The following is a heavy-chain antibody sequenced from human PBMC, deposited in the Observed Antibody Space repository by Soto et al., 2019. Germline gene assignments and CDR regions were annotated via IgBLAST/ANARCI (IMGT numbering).Heavy chain of an antibody. CDR1: GDSMNTNNW. CDR2: IHHNGDT. D-gene: IGHD2-2*01. CDR3: ARTRQSSTTSRCHDVYFDF. V-gene: IGHV4-4*02. J-gene: IGHJ4*02. Sequence: QVQLQESGPGLVRPAGTLSLTCAVFGDSMNTNNWWSWVRQTPGKGLEGIGEIHHNGDTTYTPSLNSRVTMSLWKPKYHLSLSLTAVTAADTAIHYCARTRQSSTTSRCHDVYFDFWGRGTLVTVSS.